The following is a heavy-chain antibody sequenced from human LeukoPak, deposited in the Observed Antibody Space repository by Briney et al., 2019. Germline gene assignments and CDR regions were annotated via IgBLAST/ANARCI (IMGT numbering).Heavy chain of an antibody. J-gene: IGHJ4*02. CDR3: ARDRPAGGVGDFDH. D-gene: IGHD3-16*01. Sequence: PGGSLRLSCVASGSTVSSHYMSWVRQAPAKGLEWVSAIYTDGSTYYAGSVKGRFTISRDNSENTLYLQMNSLRVEDTAVYYCARDRPAGGVGDFDHWGQGTLVTVSS. CDR2: IYTDGST. V-gene: IGHV3-66*01. CDR1: GSTVSSHY.